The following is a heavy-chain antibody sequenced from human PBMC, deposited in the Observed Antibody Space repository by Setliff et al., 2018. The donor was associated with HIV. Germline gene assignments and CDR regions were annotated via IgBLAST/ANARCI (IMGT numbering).Heavy chain of an antibody. CDR1: GGTFSSYA. J-gene: IGHJ4*02. Sequence: SVKVSCKASGGTFSSYAISWVRQAPGQGLDWMGGIIPVFGTTNYAQKFQGRVTITADESTSTAYMELSSLRSEDTDVYYCAREESTEDYGSGSYGPTCPPPLIYWGQGTLVTVSS. D-gene: IGHD3-10*01. CDR2: IIPVFGTT. CDR3: AREESTEDYGSGSYGPTCPPPLIY. V-gene: IGHV1-69*13.